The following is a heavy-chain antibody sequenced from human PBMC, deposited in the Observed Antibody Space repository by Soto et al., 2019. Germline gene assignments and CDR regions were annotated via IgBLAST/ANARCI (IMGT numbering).Heavy chain of an antibody. V-gene: IGHV3-30*18. Sequence: GGSLRVSCAASGFTFSSYGMHWVRQAPGKGLEWVAVISYDGSNKYYADSVKGRFTISRDNSKNTLYLQMNSLRAEDTAVYYCAKDQLLVCSGGSCYSADYYYYYYMEVRGNGTTVTVSS. CDR3: AKDQLLVCSGGSCYSADYYYYYYMEV. CDR2: ISYDGSNK. CDR1: GFTFSSYG. D-gene: IGHD2-15*01. J-gene: IGHJ6*03.